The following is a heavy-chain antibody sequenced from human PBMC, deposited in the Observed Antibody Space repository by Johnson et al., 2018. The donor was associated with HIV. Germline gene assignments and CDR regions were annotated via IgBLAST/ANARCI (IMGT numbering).Heavy chain of an antibody. CDR3: AKLRKKQWLVGEAFDI. Sequence: QVQLVESGGGVVQPGRSLRLSCTTSGFTFNNYPMHWVRQAPGKGLEWVAVISYDETNDYYADSVKGRFTISRDNPKNTLYLQMNSLRAEDTAIYYCAKLRKKQWLVGEAFDIWGQGTMVTVSS. CDR2: ISYDETND. D-gene: IGHD6-19*01. V-gene: IGHV3-30*18. CDR1: GFTFNNYP. J-gene: IGHJ3*02.